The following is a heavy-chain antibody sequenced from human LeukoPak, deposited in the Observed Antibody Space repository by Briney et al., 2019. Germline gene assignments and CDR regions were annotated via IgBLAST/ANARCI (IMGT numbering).Heavy chain of an antibody. CDR3: ARALKYGSYRSKGNFEFFQP. Sequence: GGSLRLSCAASGFTVSSNSISWVRQAPGKGLEWVSVIYDGGSTYHTDSVKGRFSISRDNSKNTVYLQMSSLRAEDTAVYYCARALKYGSYRSKGNFEFFQPWGQGTLVTVSS. J-gene: IGHJ1*01. CDR1: GFTVSSNS. D-gene: IGHD3-16*01. V-gene: IGHV3-66*01. CDR2: IYDGGST.